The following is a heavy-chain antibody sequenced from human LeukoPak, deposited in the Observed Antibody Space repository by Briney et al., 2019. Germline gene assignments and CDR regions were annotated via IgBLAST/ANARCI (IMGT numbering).Heavy chain of an antibody. CDR1: GFTFSRDW. V-gene: IGHV3-7*01. Sequence: PGGSLRLSCAASGFTFSRDWMSWVRQAPGKGPEWVANIKHGGSETLYVDSVKGRFTISRDDAKNLLFLQMNNLRPEGTAMYYCAREGGLAQLCDFWGQGTLVTVSS. J-gene: IGHJ4*02. CDR2: IKHGGSET. D-gene: IGHD5-18*01. CDR3: AREGGLAQLCDF.